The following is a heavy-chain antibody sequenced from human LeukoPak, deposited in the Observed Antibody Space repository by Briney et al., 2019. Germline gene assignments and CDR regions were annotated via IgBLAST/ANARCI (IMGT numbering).Heavy chain of an antibody. CDR1: GYTFTSYA. J-gene: IGHJ5*02. Sequence: ASVKVSCKASGYTFTSYAMHWVRQAPGQRLEWMGWINAGNGNTKYSQKFQGRVTITRDTSASTAYMELSSLRSEDTAVYYCAREDIVVVVAAPTDNWFDPWGQGTLVTVSS. CDR2: INAGNGNT. CDR3: AREDIVVVVAAPTDNWFDP. V-gene: IGHV1-3*01. D-gene: IGHD2-15*01.